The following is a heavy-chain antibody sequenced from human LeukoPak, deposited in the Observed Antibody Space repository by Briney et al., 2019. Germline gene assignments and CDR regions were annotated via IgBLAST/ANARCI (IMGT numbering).Heavy chain of an antibody. V-gene: IGHV3-7*01. CDR1: GFTFSSYW. CDR3: ARESTYSYGSGSLDY. Sequence: GGSLRLSCAVSGFTFSSYWMSWVRQAPGKGLEWVANIKQDESEKYFVDSVKGRFTISRDNAKNSLYLQMNSLRAEDTAVYYCARESTYSYGSGSLDYWGQGTLVTVSS. D-gene: IGHD3-10*01. J-gene: IGHJ4*02. CDR2: IKQDESEK.